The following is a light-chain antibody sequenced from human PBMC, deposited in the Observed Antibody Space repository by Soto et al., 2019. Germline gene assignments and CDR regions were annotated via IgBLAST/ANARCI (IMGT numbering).Light chain of an antibody. J-gene: IGKJ5*01. V-gene: IGKV1D-12*01. CDR2: AAS. Sequence: DLQMTQSPSFVSASVGDRVTITCRASQVISSWLAWYQHKPGNAPKLLIYAASSLQSGVPSRFSGGGSGTEFTLTISSLQPEDFATYFCQQTETFPMTFGQGTRLEIK. CDR1: QVISSW. CDR3: QQTETFPMT.